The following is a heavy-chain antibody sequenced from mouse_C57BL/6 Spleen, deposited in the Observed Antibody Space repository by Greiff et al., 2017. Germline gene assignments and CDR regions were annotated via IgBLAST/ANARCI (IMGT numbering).Heavy chain of an antibody. CDR2: INPSSGYT. Sequence: VKLVESGAELARPGASVKMSCKASGYTFTSYTMNWVKQRPGQGLEWIGYINPSSGYTQYNQKFKDKATLTADKSSSTAYMQLSSLTSEDSAVYYFASSDGSSYVSYYFAYWGQGTSLTVSS. D-gene: IGHD1-1*01. J-gene: IGHJ2*02. CDR1: GYTFTSYT. V-gene: IGHV1-4*01. CDR3: ASSDGSSYVSYYFAY.